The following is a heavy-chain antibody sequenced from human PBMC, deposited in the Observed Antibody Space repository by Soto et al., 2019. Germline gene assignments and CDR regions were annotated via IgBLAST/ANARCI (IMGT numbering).Heavy chain of an antibody. V-gene: IGHV1-8*01. Sequence: ASVKVSCKASGYTFTSYDINWVRQATGQGLEWMGWINPNSGNTDYAQKFQGRVTMTRNTSISTAYMELRSLRSDDTAVYYCARDRTVTTPGLRAFDIWGQGTMVTVSS. D-gene: IGHD4-17*01. CDR3: ARDRTVTTPGLRAFDI. CDR1: GYTFTSYD. CDR2: INPNSGNT. J-gene: IGHJ3*02.